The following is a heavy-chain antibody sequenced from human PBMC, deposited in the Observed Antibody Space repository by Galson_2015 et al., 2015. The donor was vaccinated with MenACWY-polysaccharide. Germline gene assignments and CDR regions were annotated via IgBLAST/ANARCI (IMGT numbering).Heavy chain of an antibody. J-gene: IGHJ6*02. CDR2: IYPGDSDT. V-gene: IGHV5-51*01. Sequence: QSGAEVKKPGESLKISCEGSGYSFTSYWIAWVRQMPGKGLEWVGIIYPGDSDTRYSPSFQGQVTISADKSISTAYLQWSSRKASDTAMYYCARNNYAGLRGYYYGMDVWGQGTTVTVSS. CDR1: GYSFTSYW. D-gene: IGHD5-12*01. CDR3: ARNNYAGLRGYYYGMDV.